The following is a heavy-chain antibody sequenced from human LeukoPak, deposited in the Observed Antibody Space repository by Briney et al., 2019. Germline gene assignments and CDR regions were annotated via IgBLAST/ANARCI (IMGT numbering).Heavy chain of an antibody. CDR3: ARGRVVPAAIIYYYYGMDV. V-gene: IGHV1-8*02. CDR2: MNPNSGNT. J-gene: IGHJ6*02. D-gene: IGHD2-2*01. CDR1: GGTFSSYA. Sequence: ASVKVSCKASGGTFSSYAINWVRQATGQGLEWMGWMNPNSGNTGYAQKFQGRVTMTRNTSISTAYMELSSLRSEDTAVYYCARGRVVPAAIIYYYYGMDVWGQGTTVTVSS.